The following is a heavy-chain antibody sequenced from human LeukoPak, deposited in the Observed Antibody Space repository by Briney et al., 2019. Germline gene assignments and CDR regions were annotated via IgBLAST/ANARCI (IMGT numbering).Heavy chain of an antibody. D-gene: IGHD3-22*01. CDR3: ARVTGYMIEDYFDY. J-gene: IGHJ4*02. Sequence: SETLSLTCAVYGGSFSGYYWSWIRQPPGKGLEWIGYIYYSGSTNYNPSLKSRVTISVDTSKNQFSLKLRSVTATDTAVYYCARVTGYMIEDYFDYWGQGTLVTVSS. CDR1: GGSFSGYY. V-gene: IGHV4-59*01. CDR2: IYYSGST.